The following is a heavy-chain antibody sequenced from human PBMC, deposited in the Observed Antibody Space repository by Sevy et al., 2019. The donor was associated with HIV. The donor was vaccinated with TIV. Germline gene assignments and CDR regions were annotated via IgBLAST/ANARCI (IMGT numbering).Heavy chain of an antibody. Sequence: GGSLRLSCAASGFTFSSYAMSWVRQAPGKGLEWVSAIRGSGGRTYYADSVKGRFTISRDNSKNTLYLQMNSLRAEDTAVYYCAKYGRTAFRYYYYYYMDVWGKGTTVTVSS. D-gene: IGHD3-10*01. CDR1: GFTFSSYA. V-gene: IGHV3-23*01. J-gene: IGHJ6*03. CDR2: IRGSGGRT. CDR3: AKYGRTAFRYYYYYYMDV.